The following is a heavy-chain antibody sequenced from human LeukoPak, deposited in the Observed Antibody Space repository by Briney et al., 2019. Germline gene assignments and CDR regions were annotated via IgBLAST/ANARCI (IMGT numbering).Heavy chain of an antibody. Sequence: ASVKVSCKASGYTSTSYGISWVRQAPGQGLEWMGWISAYNGNTNYAQKLQGRVTMTTDTSTSTAYMELRSLRSDDTAVYYCARDAQPYSSSPYYMDVWGKGTTVTVSS. J-gene: IGHJ6*03. CDR1: GYTSTSYG. D-gene: IGHD6-13*01. V-gene: IGHV1-18*01. CDR2: ISAYNGNT. CDR3: ARDAQPYSSSPYYMDV.